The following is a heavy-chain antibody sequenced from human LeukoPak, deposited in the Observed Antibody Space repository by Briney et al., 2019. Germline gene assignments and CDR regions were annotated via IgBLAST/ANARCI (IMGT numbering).Heavy chain of an antibody. Sequence: GGSLRLSCAASGFTVSSNHMSWVRQAPGKGLEWVSVIYSGGSTYYADSVKGRFTISRDNSKNTLYLQMNSLRAEDTAVYYCASELWFGELLRDAFDIWGQGTMVTVSS. D-gene: IGHD3-10*01. CDR2: IYSGGST. CDR3: ASELWFGELLRDAFDI. V-gene: IGHV3-66*01. J-gene: IGHJ3*02. CDR1: GFTVSSNH.